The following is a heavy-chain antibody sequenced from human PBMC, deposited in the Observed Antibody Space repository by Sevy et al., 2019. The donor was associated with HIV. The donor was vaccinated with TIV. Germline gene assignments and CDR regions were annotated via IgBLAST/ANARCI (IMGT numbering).Heavy chain of an antibody. D-gene: IGHD2-21*02. Sequence: ASVKVSCKASGDTVRKYVISWVRQAPGQGLEWMGGSIPVYGTTNYAQKFQARVTFTADASTSTVYMELSRLRSEDTAVYYCARDMTCGGDCYYFDNWGQGTLVTVSS. J-gene: IGHJ4*02. CDR1: GDTVRKYV. V-gene: IGHV1-69*13. CDR2: SIPVYGTT. CDR3: ARDMTCGGDCYYFDN.